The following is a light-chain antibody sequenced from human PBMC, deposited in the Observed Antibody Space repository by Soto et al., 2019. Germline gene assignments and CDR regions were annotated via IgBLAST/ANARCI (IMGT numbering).Light chain of an antibody. Sequence: SSDLTQPPSVSVAPGQTARITCGGNNIGSKSVHWYQKKPGQAPVLIVFDENDRPSGIPERFSGSKSGNTVTLTISRVEAGDEADYYCQVWDPSTDHPVFGGGTKLTVL. CDR3: QVWDPSTDHPV. V-gene: IGLV3-21*02. J-gene: IGLJ3*02. CDR2: DEN. CDR1: NIGSKS.